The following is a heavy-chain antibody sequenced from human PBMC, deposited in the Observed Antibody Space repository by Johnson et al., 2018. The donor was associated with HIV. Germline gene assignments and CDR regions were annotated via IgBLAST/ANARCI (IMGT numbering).Heavy chain of an antibody. V-gene: IGHV3-74*02. CDR1: GFTFTNAW. Sequence: VQLVESGGGLVKPGGSLRLSCAASGFTFTNAWMHWVRQAPGKGLVWVSRINSDGSSTTYADSVKGRFTISRDNAKNTLYLQMNSLRAEDTAVYYCARAVYSSTSSCAFDIWGQGTMVTVSS. D-gene: IGHD6-6*01. J-gene: IGHJ3*02. CDR3: ARAVYSSTSSCAFDI. CDR2: INSDGSST.